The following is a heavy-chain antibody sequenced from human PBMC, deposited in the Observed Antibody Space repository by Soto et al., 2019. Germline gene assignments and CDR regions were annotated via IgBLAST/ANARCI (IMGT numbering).Heavy chain of an antibody. V-gene: IGHV4-59*11. CDR1: GDSIRNHY. J-gene: IGHJ6*03. D-gene: IGHD3-16*01. CDR3: ARTLDYGHMDV. Sequence: SETLSLTCTLSGDSIRNHYWSWIRQPPGKGPEWIAYIYNTARTNYNPSLKSRLTISVDTSKNQFSLKLTSVTAADTAVYYCARTLDYGHMDVWGKGTTVTISS. CDR2: IYNTART.